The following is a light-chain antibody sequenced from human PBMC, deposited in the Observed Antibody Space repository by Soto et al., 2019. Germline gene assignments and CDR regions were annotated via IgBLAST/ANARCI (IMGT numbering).Light chain of an antibody. Sequence: QAVVTQPPSVSGAPGQRVTISCTSSSSNVGAGYDVHWYQQLPGTAPKLVIYGDTNRPSGVPDRFSGSKSGTSASLAITGLQAEDEGDYYCQSYDSRLSGFYVFGTGTKVTVL. CDR2: GDT. CDR3: QSYDSRLSGFYV. J-gene: IGLJ1*01. V-gene: IGLV1-40*01. CDR1: SSNVGAGYD.